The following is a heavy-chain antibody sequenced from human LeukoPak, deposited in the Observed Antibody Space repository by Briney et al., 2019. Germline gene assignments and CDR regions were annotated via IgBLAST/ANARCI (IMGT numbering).Heavy chain of an antibody. V-gene: IGHV1-18*01. CDR2: ITAYNDNT. Sequence: ASVKVSCKASGYTFTSYGISCVRQAPGQGLEWMGWITAYNDNTYYAQKLQGRVTMTTDTSTSTAYMELRSLRSDDTAVYYCARDLRRGSSSWYVSGGDYWGQGTLVTVSS. D-gene: IGHD6-13*01. CDR1: GYTFTSYG. J-gene: IGHJ4*02. CDR3: ARDLRRGSSSWYVSGGDY.